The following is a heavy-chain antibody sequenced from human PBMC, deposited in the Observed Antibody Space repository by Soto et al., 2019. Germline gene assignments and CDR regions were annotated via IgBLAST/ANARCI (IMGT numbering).Heavy chain of an antibody. CDR3: ARAMTKVTKAYYYSGMDV. CDR1: GGAFIRYA. D-gene: IGHD4-17*01. J-gene: IGHJ6*02. V-gene: IGHV1-69*01. Sequence: VKVACNASGGAFIRYAIVWVRRDPGQGLEWMGGIIPIFGTANYAQKFQGRVTITADESTSTAYMELSSLRSEDTAVYYCARAMTKVTKAYYYSGMDVWGQGTTVTVSS. CDR2: IIPIFGTA.